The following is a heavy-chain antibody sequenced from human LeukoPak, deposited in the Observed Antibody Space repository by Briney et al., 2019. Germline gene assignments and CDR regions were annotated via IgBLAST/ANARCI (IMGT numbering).Heavy chain of an antibody. V-gene: IGHV4-39*01. D-gene: IGHD6-19*01. J-gene: IGHJ4*02. CDR1: GGSISSSSYY. CDR2: IYYSGCT. CDR3: ASTSSEPLYYFDY. Sequence: SETLSLTCTVSGGSISSSSYYWGWIRQPPGKGLEWIGSIYYSGCTYYNPSLKSRVTISVDTSKNQFSLKLSSVTAADTAVYYCASTSSEPLYYFDYWGQGTLVTVSS.